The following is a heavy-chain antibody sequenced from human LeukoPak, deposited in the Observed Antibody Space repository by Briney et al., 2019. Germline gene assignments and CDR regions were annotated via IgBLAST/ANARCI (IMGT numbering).Heavy chain of an antibody. CDR3: ARDNGYSYGDYYYYMDV. CDR2: ISSSSSYI. D-gene: IGHD5-18*01. CDR1: GFTFSSYS. J-gene: IGHJ6*03. V-gene: IGHV3-21*01. Sequence: GGSLRLSCAASGFTFSSYSMNRVRQAPGKGLEWVSSISSSSSYIYYADSVKGRFTISRDNAKNSLYLQMNSLRAEDTAVYYCARDNGYSYGDYYYYMDVWGKGTTVTVSS.